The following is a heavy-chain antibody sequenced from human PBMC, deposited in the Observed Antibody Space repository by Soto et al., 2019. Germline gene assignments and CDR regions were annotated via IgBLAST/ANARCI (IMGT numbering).Heavy chain of an antibody. Sequence: GESLKISCKGSGYSFTSYWISWVRQMPGKGLEWMGRIDPSDSYTNYSPSFQGHVTISADKSISTAYLQWSSLKASDTAMYYCATGMVVPAAMVDYYYYGMDVWGQGTTVTVSS. V-gene: IGHV5-10-1*01. J-gene: IGHJ6*02. D-gene: IGHD2-2*01. CDR1: GYSFTSYW. CDR3: ATGMVVPAAMVDYYYYGMDV. CDR2: IDPSDSYT.